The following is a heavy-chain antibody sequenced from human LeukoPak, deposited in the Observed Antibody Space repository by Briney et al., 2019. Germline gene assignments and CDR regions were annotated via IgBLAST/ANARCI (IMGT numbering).Heavy chain of an antibody. D-gene: IGHD6-13*01. V-gene: IGHV3-7*01. CDR3: ATGRQLGY. J-gene: IGHJ4*02. Sequence: GGSLRLSCAASGFTFSNYWMSWVRQAPGKGLEWVANIKEDGSEKYYVDSVKGRFTISRDNARNSLYLQMNSLRAEDTAVYYCATGRQLGYWGQGTLVTVSS. CDR1: GFTFSNYW. CDR2: IKEDGSEK.